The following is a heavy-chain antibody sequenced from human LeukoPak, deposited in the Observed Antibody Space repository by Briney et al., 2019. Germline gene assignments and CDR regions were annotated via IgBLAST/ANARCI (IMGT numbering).Heavy chain of an antibody. D-gene: IGHD2-21*01. CDR1: GYSISSGYY. V-gene: IGHV4-38-2*01. CDR2: IYHSGST. J-gene: IGHJ5*02. Sequence: PSENLSLTCAVSGYSISSGYYWGWIRQPPGKGLEWIGSIYHSGSTYYNPSLKSRVTISVDTSKNQFSLKLSSVTAADTAVYYCARPLDNCGGDCPSHNWFDPWGQGTLVTVSS. CDR3: ARPLDNCGGDCPSHNWFDP.